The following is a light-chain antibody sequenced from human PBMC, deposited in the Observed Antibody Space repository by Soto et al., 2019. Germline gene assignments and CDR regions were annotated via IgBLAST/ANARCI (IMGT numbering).Light chain of an antibody. CDR1: SSDVGGYNY. Sequence: QSVLTQPRSVSGSPGQSVTISCTGTSSDVGGYNYVSWYQQHPGKAPKLMIYDVSKRPSGVPDRFSGSKSDNTASLTISGLQAEDEADYYCCSYAGSYTYVFGTGTQLTVL. V-gene: IGLV2-11*01. CDR3: CSYAGSYTYV. CDR2: DVS. J-gene: IGLJ1*01.